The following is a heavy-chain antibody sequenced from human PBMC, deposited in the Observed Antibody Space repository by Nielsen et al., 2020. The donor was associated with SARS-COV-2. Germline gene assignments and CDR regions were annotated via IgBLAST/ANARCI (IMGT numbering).Heavy chain of an antibody. CDR2: IRIYDGKT. J-gene: IGHJ4*02. CDR3: VANGYGIY. CDR1: GYNFISFD. Sequence: ASVKISCKTFGYNFISFDISWVRQAPGQGPEWMGGIRIYDGKTTYIEALQGRVTMTRDTSISTAYMELGSLTSDDTAVYYCVANGYGIYWGQGTLVAVSS. D-gene: IGHD5-18*01. V-gene: IGHV1-18*01.